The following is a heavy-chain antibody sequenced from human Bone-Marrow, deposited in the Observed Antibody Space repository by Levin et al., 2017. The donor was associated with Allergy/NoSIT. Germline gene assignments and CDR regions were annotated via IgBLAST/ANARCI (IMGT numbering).Heavy chain of an antibody. D-gene: IGHD4-17*01. CDR2: INHSGST. V-gene: IGHV4-34*01. Sequence: KAGGSLRLSCAVYGGSFSGYYWSWIRQPPGKGLEWIAEINHSGSTNYNPSLKSRVTISVDTSKNQFSLKLSSVTAADTAVYYCARKGNYADYWYFDLWGRGTLVTVSS. CDR3: ARKGNYADYWYFDL. CDR1: GGSFSGYY. J-gene: IGHJ2*01.